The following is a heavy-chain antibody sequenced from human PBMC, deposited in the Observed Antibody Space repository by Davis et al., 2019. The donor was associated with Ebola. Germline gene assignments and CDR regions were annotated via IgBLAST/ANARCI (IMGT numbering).Heavy chain of an antibody. D-gene: IGHD3-10*01. CDR1: GFTFSSYA. V-gene: IGHV3-23*01. Sequence: LSLTCAASGFTFSSYAMSWVRQAPGKGLEWVSAISGSGGSTYYADSVKGRFTISRDNSKNTLYLQMNSLRAENTAVYYCAKGTVQGSFDYWGRGTLVTVSS. J-gene: IGHJ4*02. CDR3: AKGTVQGSFDY. CDR2: ISGSGGST.